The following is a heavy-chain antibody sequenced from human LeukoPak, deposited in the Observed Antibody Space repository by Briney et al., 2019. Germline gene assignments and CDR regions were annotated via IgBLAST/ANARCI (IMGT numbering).Heavy chain of an antibody. D-gene: IGHD6-13*01. V-gene: IGHV1-18*01. CDR2: ISAYNGNT. J-gene: IGHJ4*02. CDR3: ARVGVGRGESSSWYFLVDY. CDR1: GYTFTSYG. Sequence: ASVKVSCKASGYTFTSYGISWVRQAPGQGPEWMGWISAYNGNTNYAQKLQGRVTMTTDTSTSTAYMELRSLRSDDTAVYYCARVGVGRGESSSWYFLVDYWGQGTLVTVSS.